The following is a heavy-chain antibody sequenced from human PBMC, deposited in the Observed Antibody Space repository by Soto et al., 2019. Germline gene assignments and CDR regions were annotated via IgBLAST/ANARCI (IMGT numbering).Heavy chain of an antibody. Sequence: QLQLQESGSGLVKPSHTLSLTCTVSGGSISNAAYSWRWIRQPPGKGLEWIGYIYPSGMPVYNPYLRSRVTISIDRSNDQFSLNLKSVTAADTAVYYCARERGGDGLFDSWGQGTLVTVSS. CDR3: ARERGGDGLFDS. D-gene: IGHD6-25*01. V-gene: IGHV4-30-2*01. CDR1: GGSISNAAYS. J-gene: IGHJ4*02. CDR2: IYPSGMP.